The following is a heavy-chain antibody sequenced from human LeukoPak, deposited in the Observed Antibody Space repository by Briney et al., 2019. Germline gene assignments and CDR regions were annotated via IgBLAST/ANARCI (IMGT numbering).Heavy chain of an antibody. J-gene: IGHJ4*02. CDR1: X. Sequence: XWSWIRQAPGKGLEWIGEVSHSGVTTYNPSLTSRVIISIDTSKNQFSLLLNSVTPADTALYFCARGFHWGGYYFDSWGQGTLVTLSS. V-gene: IGHV4-34*01. CDR3: ARGFHWGGYYFDS. CDR2: VSHSGVT. D-gene: IGHD7-27*01.